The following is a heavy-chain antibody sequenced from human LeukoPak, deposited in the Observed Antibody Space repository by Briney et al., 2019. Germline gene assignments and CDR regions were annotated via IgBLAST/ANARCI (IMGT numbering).Heavy chain of an antibody. D-gene: IGHD4-11*01. CDR1: GFTFSRYV. CDR2: ISGSVTTT. J-gene: IGHJ4*02. Sequence: PGGSLRLSSAASGFTFSRYVMTWIRQAPGQGLEWVSIISGSVTTTYYADSVKGRFTISRDNSKNTLYLQMNSLRAEDTALYFCAKSVGNSDYYPFDYWGQGALVTVSS. V-gene: IGHV3-23*01. CDR3: AKSVGNSDYYPFDY.